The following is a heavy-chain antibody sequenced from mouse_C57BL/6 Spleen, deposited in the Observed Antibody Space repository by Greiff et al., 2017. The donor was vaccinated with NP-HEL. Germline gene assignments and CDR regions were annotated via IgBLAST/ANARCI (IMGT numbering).Heavy chain of an antibody. D-gene: IGHD1-1*01. CDR2: FYPGSGSI. J-gene: IGHJ1*03. V-gene: IGHV1-62-2*01. CDR1: GYTFSEYT. CDR3: ARHGGDYYGSRNWYFDV. Sequence: QVQLQQSGAELVKPGASVKLSCKASGYTFSEYTIHWVKQRSGQGLEWIGWFYPGSGSIKYNEKFKDKATLTADKSSSTVYMELSRLTSEDSAVYFCARHGGDYYGSRNWYFDVWGTGTTVTVSS.